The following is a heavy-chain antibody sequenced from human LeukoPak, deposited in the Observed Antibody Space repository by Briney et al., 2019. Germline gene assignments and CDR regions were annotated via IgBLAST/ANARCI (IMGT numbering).Heavy chain of an antibody. CDR3: ARPYYYDSSDYYYSY. CDR1: GFTFSSYA. CDR2: ISSNGGST. Sequence: VGSLRLSCAASGFTFSSYAMHWVRQAPGKGLEYVSAISSNGGSTYYANSVKGRFTISRDNSKNTLYLQMGSLRAEDMAVYYCARPYYYDSSDYYYSYWGQGTLVTVSS. J-gene: IGHJ4*02. V-gene: IGHV3-64*01. D-gene: IGHD3-22*01.